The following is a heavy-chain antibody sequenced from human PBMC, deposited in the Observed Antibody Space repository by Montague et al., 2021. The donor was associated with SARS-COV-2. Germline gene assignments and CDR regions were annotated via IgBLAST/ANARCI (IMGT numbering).Heavy chain of an antibody. CDR2: IYHSGST. V-gene: IGHV4-4*02. Sequence: SETLSLTCAVSGASISSSNWWSWVRQPPGKGLEWIGEIYHSGSTNYNPSLKSRVTISVDKSKNQFSLKLSSVTAADTAVYYCASMGAGWFGSNPERFDYWGQGTLVTVSS. D-gene: IGHD3-10*01. CDR1: GASISSSNW. J-gene: IGHJ4*02. CDR3: ASMGAGWFGSNPERFDY.